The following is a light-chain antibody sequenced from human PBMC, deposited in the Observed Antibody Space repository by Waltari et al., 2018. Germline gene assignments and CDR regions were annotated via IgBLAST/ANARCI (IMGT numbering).Light chain of an antibody. V-gene: IGLV6-57*04. CDR1: SGRIAGNF. CDR3: QSYDSTNHVV. Sequence: NFMLTQPHSVSESPGVTVTISCTRSSGRIAGNFGQWYQQRPGSAPSVVIYEYSQRPSGVPDRFSGSIDSSSNSASLTISGLKTEDEADYYCQSYDSTNHVVFGGGTKLTVL. CDR2: EYS. J-gene: IGLJ2*01.